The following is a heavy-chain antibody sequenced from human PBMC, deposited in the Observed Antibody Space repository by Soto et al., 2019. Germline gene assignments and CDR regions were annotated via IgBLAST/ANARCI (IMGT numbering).Heavy chain of an antibody. V-gene: IGHV3-21*01. J-gene: IGHJ4*02. CDR3: ARDQPGYSYGYGLGX. Sequence: EVQLVESGGGLVKPGGSLXXSCAASXFXXXXYSMXWVRQAPGKGLEWVSSISSSSSYIYYADSVKGRFTISRDNAKNSLYLQMNSLRAEDTAVYYCARDQPGYSYGYGLGXXXQGTLVTVSS. CDR1: XFXXXXYS. CDR2: ISSSSSYI. D-gene: IGHD5-18*01.